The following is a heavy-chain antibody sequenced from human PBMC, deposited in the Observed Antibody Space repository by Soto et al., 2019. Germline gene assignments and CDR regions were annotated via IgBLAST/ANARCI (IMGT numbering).Heavy chain of an antibody. CDR3: ARDLAAAGNYYYYGMDV. V-gene: IGHV1-18*01. CDR2: ISAYNGNT. D-gene: IGHD6-13*01. CDR1: GYTFTSYG. Sequence: QVQLVQSGAEVKKSGASVKVSCKASGYTFTSYGISWVRQAPGQGLEWMGWISAYNGNTNYAQKLQGRVTMTTDTSTSTAYMELRSLRSDDTAVYYCARDLAAAGNYYYYGMDVWGQGTTVTVSS. J-gene: IGHJ6*02.